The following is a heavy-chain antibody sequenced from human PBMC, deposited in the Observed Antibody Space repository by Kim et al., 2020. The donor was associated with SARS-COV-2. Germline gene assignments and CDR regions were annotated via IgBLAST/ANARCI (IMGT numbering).Heavy chain of an antibody. Sequence: GGSLRLSCAASGFTVSSNYMNWVRQAPGKGLEWVSVIYSGGTTYYADSVKGRFTISRDDSKNTLYLQMNSLRADDTAVYYCARARRYYDTSGYNYFDYWGQGTLVTVSS. J-gene: IGHJ4*02. V-gene: IGHV3-53*01. CDR1: GFTVSSNY. CDR3: ARARRYYDTSGYNYFDY. D-gene: IGHD3-22*01. CDR2: IYSGGTT.